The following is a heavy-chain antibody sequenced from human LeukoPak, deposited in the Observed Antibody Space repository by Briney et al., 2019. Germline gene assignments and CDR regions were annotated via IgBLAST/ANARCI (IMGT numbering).Heavy chain of an antibody. CDR3: TRYDFWSGYPLD. D-gene: IGHD3-3*01. J-gene: IGHJ4*02. CDR1: GFTFGDYA. V-gene: IGHV3-49*04. CDR2: ISSKAYGGTT. Sequence: GGSLRLSCTASGFTFGDYAMSWVRQAPGKGLEWVGFISSKAYGGTTEYAPSVKGRFTISRDDSKSIAYLQMNSLKTEDTAVYYCTRYDFWSGYPLDWGQGTLVTVSS.